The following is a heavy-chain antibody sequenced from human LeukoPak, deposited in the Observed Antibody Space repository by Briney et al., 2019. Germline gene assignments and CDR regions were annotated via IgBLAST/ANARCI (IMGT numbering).Heavy chain of an antibody. V-gene: IGHV4-34*01. D-gene: IGHD6-13*01. CDR1: GGSFSGYY. CDR3: AIQQPGISVPGTIYAFDI. CDR2: INHSGTT. Sequence: SETLSLTCAASGGSFSGYYWSWILQSPGKGLEWIGEINHSGTTNYNPSLKSRVTISVDTSKNQFSLKLSSVTAADTAVYYCAIQQPGISVPGTIYAFDIWCQGTMVTVSS. J-gene: IGHJ3*02.